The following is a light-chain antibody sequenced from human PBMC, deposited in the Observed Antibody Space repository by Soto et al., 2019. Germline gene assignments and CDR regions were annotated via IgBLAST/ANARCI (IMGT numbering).Light chain of an antibody. V-gene: IGKV3-20*01. CDR1: QSVSSSY. CDR3: QQYGSSPWT. J-gene: IGKJ1*01. Sequence: EIVLTQSAGTLSLSPRERATLSSRASQSVSSSYLAWYQQKPGQAPRLLIYGASSRATGIPDRFSGSGSGTDFTLTISRLEPEDFAVYYCQQYGSSPWTFGQGTKVDIK. CDR2: GAS.